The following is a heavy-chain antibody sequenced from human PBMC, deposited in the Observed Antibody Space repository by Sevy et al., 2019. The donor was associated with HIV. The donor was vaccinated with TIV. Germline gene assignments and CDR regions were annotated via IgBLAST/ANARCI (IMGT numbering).Heavy chain of an antibody. CDR3: ARSPEVQYRMLYGRQKYNGMDV. D-gene: IGHD2-2*02. CDR1: GFSFSTYS. V-gene: IGHV3-21*01. J-gene: IGHJ6*02. Sequence: GGSLRLSCAASGFSFSTYSMNWVRQAPGKGLEWVSSITSGSTYTYYVDSVKGRFGISRVKAKNSVFLKMTSLRAEDTAVYYCARSPEVQYRMLYGRQKYNGMDVWGQGTTVTVSS. CDR2: ITSGSTYT.